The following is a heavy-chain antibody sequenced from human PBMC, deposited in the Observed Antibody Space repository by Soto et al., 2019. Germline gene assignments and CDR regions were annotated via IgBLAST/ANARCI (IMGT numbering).Heavy chain of an antibody. J-gene: IGHJ4*02. V-gene: IGHV1-8*01. CDR1: GYTFTSYD. Sequence: QVQLVQSGAEVKKPGASVQVSCKASGYTFTSYDINWVRQATGQGLEWMGWMNPNRGNTGYAQKFQGRVTMNRNTSISTTYMELSSLRSEDTAVYYCARDYSSSWRLDYWGQGTLVTVSS. CDR2: MNPNRGNT. CDR3: ARDYSSSWRLDY. D-gene: IGHD6-13*01.